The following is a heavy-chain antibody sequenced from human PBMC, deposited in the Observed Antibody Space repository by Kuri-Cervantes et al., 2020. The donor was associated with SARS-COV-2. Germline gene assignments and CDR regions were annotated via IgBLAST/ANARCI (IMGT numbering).Heavy chain of an antibody. J-gene: IGHJ4*02. CDR2: INHSGST. CDR3: ARFSWYGITNGFDY. Sequence: ESLKISCAVSGYSISSGYYWGWIRQPPGKGLEWIGSINHSGSTNYNPSLKSRVTISVDTSKNQFSLKLSSVTAADTAVYYCARFSWYGITNGFDYWGQGTLVTVSS. V-gene: IGHV4-38-2*01. D-gene: IGHD6-13*01. CDR1: GYSISSGYY.